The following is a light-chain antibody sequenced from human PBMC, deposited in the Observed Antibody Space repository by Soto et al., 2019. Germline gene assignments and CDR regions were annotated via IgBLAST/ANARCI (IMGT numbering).Light chain of an antibody. V-gene: IGLV2-14*01. J-gene: IGLJ1*01. CDR1: NSDIGNYNY. CDR3: SSYTTTTTLEV. CDR2: GVS. Sequence: QSVLTQPASVSGSPGQSITISCTGTNSDIGNYNYVSWYQHHPGKAPKLLIYGVSNRPSGVSNRFSGSKSGNTASLTISGLQAEDEADCYCSSYTTTTTLEVFGTGTKVTVL.